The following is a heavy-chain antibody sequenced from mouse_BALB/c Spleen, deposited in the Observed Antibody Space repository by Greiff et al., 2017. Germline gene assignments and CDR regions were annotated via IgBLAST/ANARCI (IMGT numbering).Heavy chain of an antibody. D-gene: IGHD1-1*01. CDR3: ARESPSVVDAMDY. J-gene: IGHJ4*01. Sequence: VQLQQSGPELVKPGASVKISCKASGYSFTGYFMNWVMQSHGKSLEWIGRINPYNGDTFYNQKFKGKATLTVDKSSSTAHMELRSLASEDSAVYYCARESPSVVDAMDYWGQGTSVTVSS. CDR2: INPYNGDT. CDR1: GYSFTGYF. V-gene: IGHV1-20*02.